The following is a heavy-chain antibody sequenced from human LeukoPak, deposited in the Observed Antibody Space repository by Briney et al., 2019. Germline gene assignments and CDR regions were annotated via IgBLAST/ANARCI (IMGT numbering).Heavy chain of an antibody. CDR2: IYTSGST. J-gene: IGHJ6*02. CDR1: GGSISSYY. Sequence: SETLSLTCTVSGGSISSYYWSWIRQPAGKGLEWIGRIYTSGSTNYNPSLKSRVTMSVNTSKNQFSLKLSSVTAADTAVYYCARDSTALYGGGYYYYGMDVWGQGTTVTVSS. CDR3: ARDSTALYGGGYYYYGMDV. D-gene: IGHD1-26*01. V-gene: IGHV4-4*07.